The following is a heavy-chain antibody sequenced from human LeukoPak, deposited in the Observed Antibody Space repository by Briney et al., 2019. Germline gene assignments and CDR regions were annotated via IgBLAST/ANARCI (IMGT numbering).Heavy chain of an antibody. Sequence: GRSLRLSCAASGFTFSSYAMHWVRQAPGKGLEWVALISYDGTNKFYEDSVKGRLTISRDNSKNTLFLQVNSLRAEDTAVYYCARDLTGWGESSGYSDYWGQGTLVTVSS. V-gene: IGHV3-30*01. J-gene: IGHJ4*02. CDR1: GFTFSSYA. CDR2: ISYDGTNK. CDR3: ARDLTGWGESSGYSDY. D-gene: IGHD3-22*01.